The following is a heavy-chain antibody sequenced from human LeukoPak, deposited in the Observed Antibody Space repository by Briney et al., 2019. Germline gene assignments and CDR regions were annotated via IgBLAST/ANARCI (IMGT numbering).Heavy chain of an antibody. CDR2: INHSGST. J-gene: IGHJ4*02. CDR1: GGSFSGYY. CDR3: ARGRYDSWSGYSNYFDY. V-gene: IGHV4-34*01. Sequence: SETLSLTCAVYGGSFSGYYWSWIRQPPGKGLEWIGEINHSGSTNYNPSLKSRVTISVDTSKNQFSLKLSSVTAADTAVYYCARGRYDSWSGYSNYFDYWGQGTLVTVSS. D-gene: IGHD3-3*01.